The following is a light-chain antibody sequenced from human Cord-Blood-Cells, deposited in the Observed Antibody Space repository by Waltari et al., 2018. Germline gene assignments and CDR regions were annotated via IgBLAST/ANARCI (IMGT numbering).Light chain of an antibody. CDR2: DAS. J-gene: IGKJ1*01. Sequence: EIVLTQSPATLSLSPGERATLSCRASQSVSSYLAWSQQKPGQAPRLLIYDASNRATGIPARFSGSGSGTDFTLTISSLEPEDFAVYYCQQGSNWPPWTFGQGTKVEIK. V-gene: IGKV3-11*01. CDR3: QQGSNWPPWT. CDR1: QSVSSY.